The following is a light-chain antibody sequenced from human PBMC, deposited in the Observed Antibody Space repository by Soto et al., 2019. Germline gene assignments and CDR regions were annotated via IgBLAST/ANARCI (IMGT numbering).Light chain of an antibody. Sequence: EMVLTQSPGTPPFSPGERATLSCRASERLSSVYLAWYQQRPGQPPRLLIYGASNRATGIPDRFSGSGSGTDFTLIINRLEPEDVAIYYCQQYGCSPRITFGQGTRLEIK. V-gene: IGKV3-20*01. CDR2: GAS. CDR3: QQYGCSPRIT. CDR1: ERLSSVY. J-gene: IGKJ5*01.